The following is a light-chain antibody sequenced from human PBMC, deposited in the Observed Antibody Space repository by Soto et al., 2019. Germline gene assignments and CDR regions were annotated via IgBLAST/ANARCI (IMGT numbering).Light chain of an antibody. V-gene: IGKV3-11*01. Sequence: EIVLTQSPATLSLSPGERATLSCRASQSVSSYLAWYQHKPGQAPRLLIYEASNRATGIPARFSGSGSGTDFTLTISSLEPEDFATYYCQQRSNGPSYTFGQGTKLEI. CDR1: QSVSSY. J-gene: IGKJ2*01. CDR3: QQRSNGPSYT. CDR2: EAS.